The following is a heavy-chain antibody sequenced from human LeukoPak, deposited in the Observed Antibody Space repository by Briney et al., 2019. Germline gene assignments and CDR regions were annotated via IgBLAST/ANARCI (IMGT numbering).Heavy chain of an antibody. CDR3: ARGWYNWNYDTGSFDI. J-gene: IGHJ3*02. Sequence: GGSLRLSCAASGFTFSSYSMNWVRQAPGKGLEWFSSISNDGKYIYYADSVKGRLTISRDNAKSSLYLQMNSLRAEDTAVYYCARGWYNWNYDTGSFDIWGQGTMVTVSS. D-gene: IGHD1-7*01. CDR2: ISNDGKYI. V-gene: IGHV3-21*01. CDR1: GFTFSSYS.